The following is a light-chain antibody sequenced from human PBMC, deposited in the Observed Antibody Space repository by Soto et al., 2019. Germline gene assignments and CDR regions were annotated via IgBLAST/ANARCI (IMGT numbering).Light chain of an antibody. Sequence: VIWMTQSPSLLSASTGDRVTISCRMSQGISNVLAWYQQKPGKAPELLIYAASTLQTGVPSRFSGSGFGTDFTLTISGLQSEDFATYYCQQYHDFPSTFGQGTKVEIK. J-gene: IGKJ1*01. CDR1: QGISNV. CDR3: QQYHDFPST. CDR2: AAS. V-gene: IGKV1D-8*01.